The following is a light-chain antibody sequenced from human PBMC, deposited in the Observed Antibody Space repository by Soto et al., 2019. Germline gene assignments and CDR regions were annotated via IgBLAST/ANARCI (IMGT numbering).Light chain of an antibody. CDR2: GNN. CDR3: QSYDSTLSARYV. J-gene: IGLJ1*01. V-gene: IGLV1-40*01. Sequence: QPVLTQPPSVSGAPGQRVTISCTGSSSNIGAGYDVHWYQQRPGTAPKLLIFGNNNRPSGVPDRFSGSKSGTSASLAITGLQAEDEGDYYCQSYDSTLSARYVFGTGTKVPVL. CDR1: SSNIGAGYD.